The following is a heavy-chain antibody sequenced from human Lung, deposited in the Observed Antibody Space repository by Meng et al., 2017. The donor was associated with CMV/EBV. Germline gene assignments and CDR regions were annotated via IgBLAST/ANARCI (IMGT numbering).Heavy chain of an antibody. J-gene: IGHJ6*02. CDR3: ARNSRSWGILFRRDRMYYGMDV. Sequence: SVKVSXKASGGTFSSYAISWVRQAPGQGLEWMGGIIPISGTLNYAQKFQGRVTITTDESTGTVYMELSSLRSEDTAEYYCARNSRSWGILFRRDRMYYGMDVWGQGTTVTVSS. D-gene: IGHD2/OR15-2a*01. CDR1: GGTFSSYA. CDR2: IIPISGTL. V-gene: IGHV1-69*05.